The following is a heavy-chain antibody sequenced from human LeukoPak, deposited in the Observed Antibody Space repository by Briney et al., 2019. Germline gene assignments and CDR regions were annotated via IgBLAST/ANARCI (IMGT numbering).Heavy chain of an antibody. CDR3: ARVILSKPGYYRYYYYGMDV. J-gene: IGHJ6*02. CDR2: IYPGDSHT. CDR1: GYSFTSYW. V-gene: IGHV5-51*01. D-gene: IGHD3-9*01. Sequence: GESLKTSWKGSGYSFTSYWIDWVPQMPGKGLGWMGIIYPGDSHTRYSPSFQGQVTISADKSISTAYLQWSSLKASDTAMYYCARVILSKPGYYRYYYYGMDVWGQGTTVTVSS.